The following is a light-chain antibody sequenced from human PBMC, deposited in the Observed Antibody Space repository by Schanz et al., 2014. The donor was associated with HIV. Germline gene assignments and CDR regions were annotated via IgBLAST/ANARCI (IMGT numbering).Light chain of an antibody. CDR1: QSISEW. V-gene: IGKV1-5*03. CDR3: LQYNDYAYT. CDR2: EAS. J-gene: IGKJ2*01. Sequence: DIQMTQSPSTLSASIGDRITITCRASQSISEWLAWYQQKPGQAPNLLISEASTLESGVLSRFSGTGSGTEFTLTISSLQPDDFATYYCLQYNDYAYTFGQGTKLEIK.